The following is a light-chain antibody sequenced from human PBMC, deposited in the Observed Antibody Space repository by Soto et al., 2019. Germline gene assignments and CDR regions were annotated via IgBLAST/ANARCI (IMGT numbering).Light chain of an antibody. J-gene: IGKJ1*01. V-gene: IGKV1-5*01. CDR2: DIS. Sequence: EIMMTESPSALSASVGERVTITCRASQIVSNFLAWSQQKPGRAPKLLIFDISNLASGVPSRFSGSGSGSATEFTLTIRSLQPDDSATYYCQQYYSYPWTFGQGTKVDI. CDR1: QIVSNF. CDR3: QQYYSYPWT.